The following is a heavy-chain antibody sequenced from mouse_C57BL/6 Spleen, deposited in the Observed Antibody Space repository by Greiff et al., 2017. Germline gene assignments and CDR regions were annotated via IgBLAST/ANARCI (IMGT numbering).Heavy chain of an antibody. CDR1: GYTFTDYY. CDR2: IYPGSGNT. V-gene: IGHV1-76*01. J-gene: IGHJ3*01. Sequence: VQLQQSGAELVRPGASVKLSCKASGYTFTDYYINWVKQRPGQGLEWIARIYPGSGNTYYNEKFKGKATLTAEKSSSTAYMQLSSLTSEDSAVYFCARHSNYVSWFAYWGQGTLVTVSA. CDR3: ARHSNYVSWFAY. D-gene: IGHD2-5*01.